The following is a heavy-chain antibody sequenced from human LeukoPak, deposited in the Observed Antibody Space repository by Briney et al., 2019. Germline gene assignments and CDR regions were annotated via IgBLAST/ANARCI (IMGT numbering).Heavy chain of an antibody. V-gene: IGHV4-31*11. CDR1: GGSFSGYY. J-gene: IGHJ4*02. D-gene: IGHD5-12*01. CDR3: GRVTGYDYVDS. CDR2: IYYSGIT. Sequence: PSETLSLTCAVYGGSFSGYYWNWIRQHPGKGLEWIGYIYYSGITYYNPSLKSRLTISVDTSRNQFSLNLISVTAADTTMYYCGRVTGYDYVDSWGQGTLVTISS.